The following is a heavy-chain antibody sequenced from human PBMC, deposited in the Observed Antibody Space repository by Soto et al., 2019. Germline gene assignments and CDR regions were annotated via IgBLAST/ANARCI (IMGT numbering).Heavy chain of an antibody. J-gene: IGHJ5*02. CDR1: GYTFISYG. CDR2: ISAYNGNT. V-gene: IGHV1-18*01. CDR3: ARDVYCSSTSCYLARASWWFDP. D-gene: IGHD2-2*01. Sequence: ASVKVSCKASGYTFISYGISWVRQAPGQGLEWMGWISAYNGNTNYARKLQGRVTMTTDTSTSTVYMELRSLRSDDTAVYYCARDVYCSSTSCYLARASWWFDPWGQGTLVTVSS.